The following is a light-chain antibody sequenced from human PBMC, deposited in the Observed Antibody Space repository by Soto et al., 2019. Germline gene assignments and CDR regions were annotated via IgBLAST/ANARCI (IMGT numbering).Light chain of an antibody. CDR2: LEGSGSY. CDR3: ETWDSYGV. V-gene: IGLV4-60*02. J-gene: IGLJ2*01. Sequence: QPVLTQSSSASASLGSSVKLTCTLSSGHSTYSIAWHQQQPGKAPRYLMKLEGSGSYNKGSGVPDRFSGSSSGADRYLTISNLQFEDEADYYCETWDSYGVFGGGTKLTVL. CDR1: SGHSTYS.